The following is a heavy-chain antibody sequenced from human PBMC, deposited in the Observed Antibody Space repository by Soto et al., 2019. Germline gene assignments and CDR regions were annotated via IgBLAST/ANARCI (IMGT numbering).Heavy chain of an antibody. CDR2: MNPNSGNT. CDR1: GYTFTSYD. CDR3: ASVTPVNWNYRSIDY. Sequence: ASVKVSCKASGYTFTSYDINWLRQSTGQGLEWMGWMNPNSGNTGYAQKFQGRVTMTRNTSISTAYMELSSLRSEDTAVYYCASVTPVNWNYRSIDYWGQGTLVTVSS. V-gene: IGHV1-8*01. D-gene: IGHD1-7*01. J-gene: IGHJ4*02.